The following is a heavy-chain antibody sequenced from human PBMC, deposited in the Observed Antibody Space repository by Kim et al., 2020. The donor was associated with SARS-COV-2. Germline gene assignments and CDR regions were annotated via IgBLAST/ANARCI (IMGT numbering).Heavy chain of an antibody. CDR1: GFTFSVSG. D-gene: IGHD3-10*01. CDR3: AKGLGVQENTDGY. CDR2: FSYDGVNK. Sequence: GGSLRLSCAASGFTFSVSGMHWVRQAPGKGLEWVAIFSYDGVNKYYADSVTGRFAISKDNSKNTLYLQMDSLRAEDTAVYYCAKGLGVQENTDGYWGQGTRLTVST. V-gene: IGHV3-30*18. J-gene: IGHJ4*02.